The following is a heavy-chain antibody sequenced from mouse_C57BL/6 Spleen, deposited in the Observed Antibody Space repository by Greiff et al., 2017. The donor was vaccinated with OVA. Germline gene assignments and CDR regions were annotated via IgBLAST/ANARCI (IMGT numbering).Heavy chain of an antibody. J-gene: IGHJ2*01. CDR3: ARSIDSSDYRVFFLDY. Sequence: EVKLVESGGGLVQPGGSLSLSCAASGFTFTDYYMSWVRQPPGKALEWLGFIRNKANGYTTEYSASVKGRFTISRDNSQSILYLQMNALRAEDSATYFCARSIDSSDYRVFFLDYCGQGTTLTVSS. CDR2: IRNKANGYTT. V-gene: IGHV7-3*01. D-gene: IGHD3-2*02. CDR1: GFTFTDYY.